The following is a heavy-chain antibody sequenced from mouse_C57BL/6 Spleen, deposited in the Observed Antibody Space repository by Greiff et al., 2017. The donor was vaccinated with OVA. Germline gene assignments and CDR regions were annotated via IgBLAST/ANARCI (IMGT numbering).Heavy chain of an antibody. V-gene: IGHV1-69*01. CDR1: GYTFTSYW. J-gene: IGHJ1*03. CDR3: ARGRITTVVVDV. Sequence: QVQLKQPGAELVMPGASVKLSCKASGYTFTSYWMHWVKQRPGQGLEWIGEIDPSDSYTNYNQKFKGKSTLTVDKSSSTAYMQLSSLTSEDSAVYYCARGRITTVVVDVWGTGTTVTVSS. D-gene: IGHD1-1*01. CDR2: IDPSDSYT.